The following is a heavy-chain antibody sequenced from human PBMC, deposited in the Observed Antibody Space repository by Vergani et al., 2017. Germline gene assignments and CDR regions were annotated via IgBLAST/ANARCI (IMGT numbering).Heavy chain of an antibody. Sequence: QITLKESGPTLVKPTQTLTLTCTFSGFSLSTSGVGVGWIRQPPGKALEWLALIYWDDDKRNSPSLKSRLTITKDTSKNQVVLTMTNMDPVDTATYYCALHDYGDYGGGPDYWGQGTLVTVSS. CDR3: ALHDYGDYGGGPDY. CDR2: IYWDDDK. V-gene: IGHV2-5*02. D-gene: IGHD4-17*01. J-gene: IGHJ4*02. CDR1: GFSLSTSGVG.